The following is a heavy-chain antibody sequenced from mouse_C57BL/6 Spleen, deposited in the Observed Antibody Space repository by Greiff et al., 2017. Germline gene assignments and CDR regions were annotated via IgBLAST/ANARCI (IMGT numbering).Heavy chain of an antibody. CDR3: AREDYSNPAWFAY. J-gene: IGHJ3*01. V-gene: IGHV1-64*01. CDR2: IHPNSGST. CDR1: GYTFTSYW. D-gene: IGHD2-5*01. Sequence: VPLQQPGAELVKPGASVKLSCKASGYTFTSYWMHWVKQRPGQGLEWIGMIHPNSGSTNYNEKFKSKATLTVDKSSSTAYMQLSSLTSEDSAVYYCAREDYSNPAWFAYWGQGTLVTVSA.